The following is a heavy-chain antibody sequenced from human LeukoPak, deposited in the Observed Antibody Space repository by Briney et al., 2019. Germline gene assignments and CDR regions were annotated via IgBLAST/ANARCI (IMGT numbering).Heavy chain of an antibody. Sequence: GGSLRLSCAASGFIFSSYWMSWVRQAPGKGLEWVANIKQDGSEKYYLDSVKGRFTISRDNSKNTLYLQMNSLRAEDTAVYYCAKATDYDYGDYIFDYWGQGTLVTVSS. CDR1: GFIFSSYW. V-gene: IGHV3-7*05. J-gene: IGHJ4*02. CDR2: IKQDGSEK. CDR3: AKATDYDYGDYIFDY. D-gene: IGHD4-17*01.